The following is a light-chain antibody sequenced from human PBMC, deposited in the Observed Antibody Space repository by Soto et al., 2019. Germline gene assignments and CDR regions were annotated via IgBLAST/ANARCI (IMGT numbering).Light chain of an antibody. CDR2: DAS. V-gene: IGKV1-5*01. CDR1: QSITGW. J-gene: IGKJ2*01. CDR3: QQYSSYSS. Sequence: DIQMTQSPSTLSASVGDRVTITCRASQSITGWLAWYQQKPGKAPNLLISDASSLESGVPSRFSGSGSGTEFTLTISGLQPDDFATYYCQQYSSYSSFGQGTKLEIK.